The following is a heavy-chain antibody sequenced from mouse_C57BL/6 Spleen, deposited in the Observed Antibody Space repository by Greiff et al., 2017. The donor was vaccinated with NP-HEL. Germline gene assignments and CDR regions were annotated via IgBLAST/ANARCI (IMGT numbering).Heavy chain of an antibody. Sequence: VQLQQPGTELVKPGASVKLSCKASGYTFTSYWMHWVKQRPGQGLEWIGNINPSNGGTNYNEKFKSKATLTVDKSSSTAYMQLSSLTSEDSAVYYCAREVIYDGYYDYAMDYWGQGTSVTVSS. J-gene: IGHJ4*01. CDR3: AREVIYDGYYDYAMDY. CDR1: GYTFTSYW. D-gene: IGHD2-3*01. CDR2: INPSNGGT. V-gene: IGHV1-53*01.